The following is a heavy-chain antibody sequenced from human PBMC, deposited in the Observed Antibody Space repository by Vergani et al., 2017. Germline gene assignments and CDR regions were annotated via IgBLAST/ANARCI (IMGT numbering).Heavy chain of an antibody. CDR1: GFTFSSYC. D-gene: IGHD7-27*01. CDR3: AKTRETGDIDY. Sequence: QVQLVESGGGVVQPGRSLRLSCAASGFTFSSYCMHWVRQAPGKGLEWVAVISYDGSNKYYADSVKGRFTISRDNSKNTLYLQMNSLRAEDTAVYYCAKTRETGDIDYWGQGTLVTVSS. CDR2: ISYDGSNK. J-gene: IGHJ4*02. V-gene: IGHV3-30*18.